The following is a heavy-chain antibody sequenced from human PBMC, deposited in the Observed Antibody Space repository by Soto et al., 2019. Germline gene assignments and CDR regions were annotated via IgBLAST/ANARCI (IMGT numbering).Heavy chain of an antibody. D-gene: IGHD3-10*01. CDR2: IWYDGSNK. V-gene: IGHV3-33*01. CDR1: GFTFSSYG. J-gene: IGHJ5*02. CDR3: ARDGSNVAPSSNWFDP. Sequence: GSLRLSCAASGFTFSSYGMHWVRQAPGKGLEWVAVIWYDGSNKYYADSVKGRFTISRDNSKNTLYLQMNSLRAEDTAVYYCARDGSNVAPSSNWFDPWGQGTLVTVSS.